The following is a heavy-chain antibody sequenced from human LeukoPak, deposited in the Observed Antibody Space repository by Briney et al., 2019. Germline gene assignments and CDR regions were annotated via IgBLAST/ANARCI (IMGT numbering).Heavy chain of an antibody. J-gene: IGHJ4*02. CDR1: GGSISSHY. CDR2: IYYSGST. D-gene: IGHD2-2*01. Sequence: SETLSLTCTVSGGSISSHYWSWIRQPPGKGLEWIGYIYYSGSTNYNPSLKSRVTISVDTSKNQFSLKLSSVTAADTAVYYCARGKPVVPAAMGVYDYWGQGTQVTVSS. CDR3: ARGKPVVPAAMGVYDY. V-gene: IGHV4-59*11.